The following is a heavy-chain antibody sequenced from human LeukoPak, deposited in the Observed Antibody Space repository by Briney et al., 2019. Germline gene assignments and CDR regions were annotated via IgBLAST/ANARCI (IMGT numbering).Heavy chain of an antibody. D-gene: IGHD6-25*01. CDR3: ASGREVLYY. CDR1: GGSISNYY. J-gene: IGHJ4*02. CDR2: IYYSGST. Sequence: PSETLSLTCTVTGGSISNYYWGWIRQPPGKGLEWIGYIYYSGSTYYNPSLKSRVTISVDTSKNQFSLKLSSVTAADTAVYYCASGREVLYYWGQGTLVTVSS. V-gene: IGHV4-59*06.